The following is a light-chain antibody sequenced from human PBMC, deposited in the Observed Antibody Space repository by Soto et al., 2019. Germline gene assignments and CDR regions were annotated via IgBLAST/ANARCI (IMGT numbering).Light chain of an antibody. J-gene: IGLJ1*01. V-gene: IGLV1-40*01. CDR1: RSNIGAGYD. Sequence: QSVLTQPPSVSGAPGQRVTISCTGSRSNIGAGYDVHWYQQLPGTAPKLLIYANNNRPSGVPDRFSGSNSGTSASLAITGLQAEDEADYYCQSYDSSLSGSGVFGTGTKLTVL. CDR3: QSYDSSLSGSGV. CDR2: ANN.